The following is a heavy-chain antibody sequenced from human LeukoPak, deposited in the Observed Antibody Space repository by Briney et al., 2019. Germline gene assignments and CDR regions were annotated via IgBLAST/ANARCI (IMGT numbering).Heavy chain of an antibody. CDR1: GYTFTSYY. CDR2: INPSGGST. V-gene: IGHV1-46*01. Sequence: PGASVKVSCKASGYTFTSYYMHWVRQAPGQGREWMGIINPSGGSTNYAQKFQGRVPMTRDMSTSTVYMELRSLRSEDTGVYYCARASPGGTIFGVVAYYMDVWGKGTTVTVSS. CDR3: ARASPGGTIFGVVAYYMDV. J-gene: IGHJ6*03. D-gene: IGHD3-3*01.